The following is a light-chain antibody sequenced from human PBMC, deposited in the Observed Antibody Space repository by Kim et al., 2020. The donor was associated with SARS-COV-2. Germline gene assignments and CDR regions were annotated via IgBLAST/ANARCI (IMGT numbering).Light chain of an antibody. CDR1: QSISYW. Sequence: DIQMTQSPSTLSASIGDRVTITCRASQSISYWLAWYQQKPGKAPKLLIYKASSLESGVPSRFSGSGSGTEFTLTISSLQPDDFATYFCQQFKSYSRTFGQGTKVDIK. J-gene: IGKJ2*01. CDR2: KAS. CDR3: QQFKSYSRT. V-gene: IGKV1-5*03.